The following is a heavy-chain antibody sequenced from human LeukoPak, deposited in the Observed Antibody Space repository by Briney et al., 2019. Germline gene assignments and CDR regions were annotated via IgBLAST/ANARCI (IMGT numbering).Heavy chain of an antibody. D-gene: IGHD3-3*02. CDR3: ARELAFSTTQNY. Sequence: PGGSLRLSCAASGFTFSSYSMNWVRQAPGKGLEWVSSISSSSSYIYYADSVKGRFTISRDNAKNSLYLQMNSLRAEGTAVYYCARELAFSTTQNYWGQGTLVTVSS. CDR2: ISSSSSYI. V-gene: IGHV3-21*01. J-gene: IGHJ4*02. CDR1: GFTFSSYS.